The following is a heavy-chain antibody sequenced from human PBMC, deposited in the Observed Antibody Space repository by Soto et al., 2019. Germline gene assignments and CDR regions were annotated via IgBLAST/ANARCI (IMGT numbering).Heavy chain of an antibody. D-gene: IGHD3-16*01. V-gene: IGHV3-73*01. CDR1: GFTFSGSA. CDR3: IGSGDLKYDYIWGSSDYFDY. Sequence: GGSLRLSCAASGFTFSGSAMHWVRQASGKGLEWVGRIRSKANSYATAYAASVKGRFTISRDDSKNTAYLQMNSLKTEDTAVYYCIGSGDLKYDYIWGSSDYFDYWGQGTLVTVSS. CDR2: IRSKANSYAT. J-gene: IGHJ4*02.